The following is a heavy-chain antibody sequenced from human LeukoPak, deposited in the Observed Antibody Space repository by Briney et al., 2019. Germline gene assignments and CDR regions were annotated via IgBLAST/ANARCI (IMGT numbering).Heavy chain of an antibody. Sequence: GESLNISSKGSGYKITTYWIGWVRQMPGKVLEWVGIINPGDSNTSYNPSFRGQVTISADNPISTAYLQWSSLKASDTAMYYCARHPDCTRTSCYVDYYGIDVWGQGTTVTVSS. CDR3: ARHPDCTRTSCYVDYYGIDV. D-gene: IGHD2-2*01. CDR2: INPGDSNT. J-gene: IGHJ6*02. V-gene: IGHV5-51*01. CDR1: GYKITTYW.